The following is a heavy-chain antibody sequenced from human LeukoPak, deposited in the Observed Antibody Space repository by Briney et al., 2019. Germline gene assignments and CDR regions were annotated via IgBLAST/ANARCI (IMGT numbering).Heavy chain of an antibody. D-gene: IGHD3-22*01. CDR2: IYHSGST. J-gene: IGHJ4*02. Sequence: PSETLSLTCTVSGYSISSGYYWGWIRQPPGKGLEWIGSIYHSGSTYYNPSLKSRVTISVDTSKNQFSLKLSSVTAADTAVYYCARTVVITYYFDYWGQGTLVTVSS. V-gene: IGHV4-38-2*02. CDR1: GYSISSGYY. CDR3: ARTVVITYYFDY.